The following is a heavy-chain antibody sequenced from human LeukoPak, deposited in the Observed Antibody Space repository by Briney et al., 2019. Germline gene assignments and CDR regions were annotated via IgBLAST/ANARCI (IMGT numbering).Heavy chain of an antibody. V-gene: IGHV3-30*18. Sequence: PGGSLRLSCAASGFTFSNYAMYWVRQAPGKGLECVAVISHDGRNTFYPDSVKGRFTISRDNSKNMLSLQMHSLRAEDTAVYYCAKLSRSSGWSTPDYWGQGTLVTVSS. J-gene: IGHJ4*02. D-gene: IGHD6-19*01. CDR1: GFTFSNYA. CDR2: ISHDGRNT. CDR3: AKLSRSSGWSTPDY.